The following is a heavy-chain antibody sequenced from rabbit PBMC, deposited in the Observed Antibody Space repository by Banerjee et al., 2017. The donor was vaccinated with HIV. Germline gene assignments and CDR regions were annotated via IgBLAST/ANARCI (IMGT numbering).Heavy chain of an antibody. CDR2: IYTGTSGST. CDR3: ARDLTGVIGWNFNL. CDR1: GFDLSSYYY. Sequence: QEQLEESGGGLVKPEGSLTLTCKASGFDLSSYYYICWVRQAPEKGLELIACIYTGTSGSTWYANWAKGRFTISKTSSTTVTLQMTSLTAADTATYFCARDLTGVIGWNFNLWGQGTLVTVS. D-gene: IGHD1-1*01. J-gene: IGHJ4*01. V-gene: IGHV1S45*01.